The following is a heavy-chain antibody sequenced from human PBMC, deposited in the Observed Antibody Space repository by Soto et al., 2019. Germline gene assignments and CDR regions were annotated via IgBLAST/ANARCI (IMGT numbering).Heavy chain of an antibody. V-gene: IGHV1-69*13. J-gene: IGHJ5*02. Sequence: ASVKVSCKASGGNFRSESINWVRQAPGQGLEWMGGIIPFFGTSDYAQKFQGRLRITADESTTTAYMELSSLRSQDTAVYYCAREGIAAAKNWFDPWGQGTLVTV. CDR3: AREGIAAAKNWFDP. D-gene: IGHD6-13*01. CDR2: IIPFFGTS. CDR1: GGNFRSES.